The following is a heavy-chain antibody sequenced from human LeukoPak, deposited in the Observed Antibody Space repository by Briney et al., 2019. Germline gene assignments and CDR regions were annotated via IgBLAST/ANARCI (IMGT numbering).Heavy chain of an antibody. Sequence: SETLSLTCTVSGGSISSYYWSWIRQPPGKGLEWIGYIYYSGSTNYNPSLKSRVTISVDTSKNQFSLKLSSVTAADTAVYYCAGRTPSYSYYFDYWGQGTLVTVSS. J-gene: IGHJ4*02. CDR2: IYYSGST. CDR3: AGRTPSYSYYFDY. V-gene: IGHV4-59*01. D-gene: IGHD3-16*01. CDR1: GGSISSYY.